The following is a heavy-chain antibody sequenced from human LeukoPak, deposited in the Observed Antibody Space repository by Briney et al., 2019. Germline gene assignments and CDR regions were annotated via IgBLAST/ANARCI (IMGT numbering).Heavy chain of an antibody. D-gene: IGHD2-15*01. CDR3: ARDPGRNHEEWFDP. V-gene: IGHV4-59*01. Sequence: SETLSLTFTVSGGSISSYYWGWVRQPPGKGLEWIGYIYYSGSTTYNPSLKGRVTVSVDTSKNQFSLNLNSVTAEDTAVYYCARDPGRNHEEWFDPWGQGTLVTVSS. CDR2: IYYSGST. J-gene: IGHJ5*02. CDR1: GGSISSYY.